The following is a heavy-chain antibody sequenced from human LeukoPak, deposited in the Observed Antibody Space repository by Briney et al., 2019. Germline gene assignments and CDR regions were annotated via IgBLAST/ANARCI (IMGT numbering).Heavy chain of an antibody. CDR2: ISGSGGST. CDR1: GFTFSSYA. J-gene: IGHJ4*02. Sequence: PGGSLRLSCAASGFTFSSYAMSWVRQAPGTGLEWVSAISGSGGSTYYADSAKGRFTISRDNSKNTLYLQMNSLRAEDTAVYYCAKDLGTYSSGWLVYWGQGTLVTVSS. CDR3: AKDLGTYSSGWLVY. V-gene: IGHV3-23*01. D-gene: IGHD6-19*01.